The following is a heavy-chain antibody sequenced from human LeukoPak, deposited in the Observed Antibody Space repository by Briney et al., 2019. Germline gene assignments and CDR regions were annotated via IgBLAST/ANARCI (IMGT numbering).Heavy chain of an antibody. D-gene: IGHD1-7*01. J-gene: IGHJ5*02. Sequence: PSETLSLTCTVSGGSISSSSYYWGWIRQPPGKGLEWIGSIYYNESTYYNPSLKSRVTISVDTSKNQFSLKLSSVTAADTAVYYCATLTGTTMRNWFDPWGQGTLVTVSS. V-gene: IGHV4-39*01. CDR3: ATLTGTTMRNWFDP. CDR2: IYYNEST. CDR1: GGSISSSSYY.